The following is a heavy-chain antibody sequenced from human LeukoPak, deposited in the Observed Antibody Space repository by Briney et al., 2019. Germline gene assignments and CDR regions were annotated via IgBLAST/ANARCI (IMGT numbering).Heavy chain of an antibody. D-gene: IGHD4-17*01. CDR2: ISSSGSTI. V-gene: IGHV3-11*04. CDR3: AKDTPSYGDYGGYFDY. CDR1: GFTFSDYY. Sequence: GGSLRLSCAASGFTFSDYYMSWIRQAPGKGLEWVSYISSSGSTIYYADSVKGRFTISRDNAKNSLYLQMNSLRAEDTAVYYCAKDTPSYGDYGGYFDYWGQGTLVTVSS. J-gene: IGHJ4*02.